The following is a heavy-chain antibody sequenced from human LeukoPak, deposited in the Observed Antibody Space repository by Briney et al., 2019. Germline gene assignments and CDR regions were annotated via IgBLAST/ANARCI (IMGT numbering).Heavy chain of an antibody. CDR1: GSSFSSYW. V-gene: IGHV3-7*01. Sequence: PGGSLRLSCEVSGSSFSSYWMNWVRQAPGKGLEWVANINQAGSDKYYVDPVKGRFTISRDNARNSLYLQMNSLRAEDTAVYYCGRGDPDYWGQGTLVTVSS. CDR2: INQAGSDK. J-gene: IGHJ4*02. CDR3: GRGDPDY.